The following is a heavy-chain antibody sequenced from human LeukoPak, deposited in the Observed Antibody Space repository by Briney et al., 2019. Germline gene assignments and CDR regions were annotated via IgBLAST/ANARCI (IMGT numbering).Heavy chain of an antibody. CDR1: GGSISSYY. Sequence: KASETLSLTCTVSGGSISSYYWTWIRQPPGKGLEWIGYIYYSGSTNYNPSLKSRVTISVDTSKNQFPLKLYSVTAADTAVYFCARAYYYDSSGYDDAFDIWGQGTMVTVSS. D-gene: IGHD3-22*01. J-gene: IGHJ3*02. CDR2: IYYSGST. CDR3: ARAYYYDSSGYDDAFDI. V-gene: IGHV4-59*01.